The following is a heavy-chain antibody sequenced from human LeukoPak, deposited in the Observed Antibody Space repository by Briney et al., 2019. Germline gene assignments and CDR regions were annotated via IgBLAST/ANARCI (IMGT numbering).Heavy chain of an antibody. CDR1: GGSISSSSYY. J-gene: IGHJ6*02. V-gene: IGHV4-39*07. Sequence: SETLSLTCTVSGGSISSSSYYWGWIRQPPGKGLEWIGSIYYSGSTYYNPSLKSRVTISVDTSKNQFSLKLSSVTAADTAVYYCARVSIAAAGTDYYGMDVWGQGTTVTVSS. CDR2: IYYSGST. D-gene: IGHD6-13*01. CDR3: ARVSIAAAGTDYYGMDV.